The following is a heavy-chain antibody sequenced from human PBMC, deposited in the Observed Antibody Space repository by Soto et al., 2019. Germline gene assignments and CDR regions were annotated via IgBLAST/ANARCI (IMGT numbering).Heavy chain of an antibody. CDR2: IWYDGSNK. CDR1: GFTFSSYG. D-gene: IGHD2-2*01. J-gene: IGHJ3*02. Sequence: QVQLVESGGGVVQPGRSLRLSCAASGFTFSSYGMHWVRQAPGKGLEWVAVIWYDGSNKYYADSVKGRFTISRDNSKNTLYLQMNSLRAEDTAVYYCARCRSTSSDAFDIWGQGTMVTVSS. CDR3: ARCRSTSSDAFDI. V-gene: IGHV3-33*01.